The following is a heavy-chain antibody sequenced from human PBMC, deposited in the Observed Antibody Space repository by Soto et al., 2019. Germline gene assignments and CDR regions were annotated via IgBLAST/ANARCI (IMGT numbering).Heavy chain of an antibody. Sequence: PGGSLRLSCAVSGFNFRDYYMSWVRQAPGKGLEWISYIGDSGSPIYYADSVRGRFTTSGDNAKDSFYLQMNSLRAEDTAAYYCARFSDWLISYSFDYWGQGALVTVSS. D-gene: IGHD3-9*01. V-gene: IGHV3-11*01. CDR2: IGDSGSPI. CDR3: ARFSDWLISYSFDY. J-gene: IGHJ4*02. CDR1: GFNFRDYY.